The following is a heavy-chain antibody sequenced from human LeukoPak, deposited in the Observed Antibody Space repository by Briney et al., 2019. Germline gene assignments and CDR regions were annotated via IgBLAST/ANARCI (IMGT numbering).Heavy chain of an antibody. D-gene: IGHD3-10*01. CDR2: INHSGST. Sequence: SETLSLTCAVYGGSFSGYYWSWIRQPPGKGLEWIGEINHSGSTNYNPSLKSRVTISVDTSKNQFSLQLSFVTAADTAVYYCAREGGLATMVRGVISYWGQGTLVTVSS. J-gene: IGHJ4*02. CDR1: GGSFSGYY. V-gene: IGHV4-34*01. CDR3: AREGGLATMVRGVISY.